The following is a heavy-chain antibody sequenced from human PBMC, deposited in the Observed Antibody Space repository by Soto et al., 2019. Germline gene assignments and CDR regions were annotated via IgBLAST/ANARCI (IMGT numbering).Heavy chain of an antibody. CDR1: GFTFSSYA. V-gene: IGHV3-30-3*01. CDR2: ISYDGSNK. CDR3: ARGPRAGACDI. J-gene: IGHJ3*02. Sequence: QVQLVESGGGVVQPGRSLRLSCAASGFTFSSYAMHWVRQAPGKGLEWVAVISYDGSNKYYADSVKGRFTISRDNSKNTLYLQMNSLRAEDTAVYYCARGPRAGACDIWGQGTMVTVSS.